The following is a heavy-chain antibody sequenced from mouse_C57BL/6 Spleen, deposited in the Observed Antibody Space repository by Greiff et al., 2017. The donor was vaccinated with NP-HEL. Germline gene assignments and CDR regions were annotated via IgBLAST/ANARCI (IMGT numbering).Heavy chain of an antibody. CDR2: ISYDGSN. V-gene: IGHV3-6*01. J-gene: IGHJ2*01. CDR1: GYSITSGYY. D-gene: IGHD4-1*01. CDR3: ARRGTGKGHYFDY. Sequence: EVQLQELGPGLVKPSQSLSLTCSVTGYSITSGYYWNWIRQFPGNKLEWMGYISYDGSNNYNPSLKNRISITRDTSKNQFFLKLNSVTTEDTATYYCARRGTGKGHYFDYWGQGTTLTVSS.